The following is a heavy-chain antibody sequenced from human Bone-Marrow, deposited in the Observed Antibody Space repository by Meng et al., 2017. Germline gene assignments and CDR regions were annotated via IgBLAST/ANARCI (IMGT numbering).Heavy chain of an antibody. J-gene: IGHJ2*01. CDR1: GGTSSSYP. CDR3: ARAAVADLNWYFDL. D-gene: IGHD6-19*01. Sequence: HVRLVRSGVEVRRPGSSVKVSCKASGGTSSSYPISWVRQAPGQGLEWMGGIIPIFGTANYAQKFQGRVTITTDESTSTAYMELSSLRSEDTAVYYLARAAVADLNWYFDLWGRGTLVTVSS. V-gene: IGHV1-69*05. CDR2: IIPIFGTA.